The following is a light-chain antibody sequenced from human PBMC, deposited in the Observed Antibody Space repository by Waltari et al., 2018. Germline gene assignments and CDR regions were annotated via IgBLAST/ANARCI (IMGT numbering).Light chain of an antibody. J-gene: IGKJ2*01. Sequence: EIVLTQSQATLSLSPGERATLSCRASQNVNVYLAWYQQKPGQAPRLLIYDASNRAPGVPARFSGSGSGTDYTLTISSLEPEDFAVYYCQQRSNWRTFGQGTKLEIK. CDR2: DAS. V-gene: IGKV3-11*01. CDR3: QQRSNWRT. CDR1: QNVNVY.